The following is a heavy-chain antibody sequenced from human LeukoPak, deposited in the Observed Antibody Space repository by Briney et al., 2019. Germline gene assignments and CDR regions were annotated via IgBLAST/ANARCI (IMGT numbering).Heavy chain of an antibody. V-gene: IGHV4-34*01. CDR1: GGSFSGYY. CDR3: ARVGSGSHLNYYYYMDV. Sequence: SETLSLTCAVHGGSFSGYYWSWIRQPPGKGLERIGKINHSGSTNYNPSLKSRVTISVDTSKNQFSLKLSAVTAADTAVYYCARVGSGSHLNYYYYMDVWGKGTTVTVSS. J-gene: IGHJ6*03. CDR2: INHSGST. D-gene: IGHD1-26*01.